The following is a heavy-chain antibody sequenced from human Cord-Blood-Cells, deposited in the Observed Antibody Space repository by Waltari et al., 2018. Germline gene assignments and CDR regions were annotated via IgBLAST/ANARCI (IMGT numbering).Heavy chain of an antibody. CDR3: AKDMKRQQLVVGDY. J-gene: IGHJ4*02. CDR1: GFTFDDYA. Sequence: EVQLVESGGGLVQPGRSLRLSCAASGFTFDDYAMHWVRQAPGKGLEWVSGISWNSGSIGYADSVKGRFTISRDNAKNSLYLQMNSLRAEDTALYYCAKDMKRQQLVVGDYWGQGTLVTVSS. V-gene: IGHV3-9*01. CDR2: ISWNSGSI. D-gene: IGHD6-13*01.